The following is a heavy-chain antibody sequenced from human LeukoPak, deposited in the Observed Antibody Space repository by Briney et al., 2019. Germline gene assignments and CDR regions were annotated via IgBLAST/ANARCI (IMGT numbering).Heavy chain of an antibody. D-gene: IGHD5-18*01. CDR3: ARGGYSYGYYFDY. Sequence: GGSLRLSCAASGFTFSSYAMSWVRQAPGKGLEWVSSISSSSSYIYYADSVKGRFTISRDNAKNSLYLQMNSLRAEDTAVYYCARGGYSYGYYFDYWGQGALVTVSS. J-gene: IGHJ4*02. CDR1: GFTFSSYA. V-gene: IGHV3-21*01. CDR2: ISSSSSYI.